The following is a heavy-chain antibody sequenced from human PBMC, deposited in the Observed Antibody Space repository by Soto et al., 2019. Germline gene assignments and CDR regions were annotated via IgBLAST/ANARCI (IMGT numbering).Heavy chain of an antibody. Sequence: EVQLVESGGGLVQPGGSLRLSCIASGFNFNDHGMHWVRQAPGKGLEWVSAITWHSDGRGYADSVKGRFTISRDNAKNSLYLQMNSLRAEDTALYYCAKEDSGFSGYMDVWGRGTTVTVSS. D-gene: IGHD3-10*01. CDR1: GFNFNDHG. J-gene: IGHJ6*03. CDR2: ITWHSDGR. CDR3: AKEDSGFSGYMDV. V-gene: IGHV3-9*01.